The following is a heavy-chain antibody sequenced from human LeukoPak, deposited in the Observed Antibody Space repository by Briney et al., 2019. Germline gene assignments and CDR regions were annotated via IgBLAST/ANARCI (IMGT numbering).Heavy chain of an antibody. J-gene: IGHJ6*02. CDR1: GFTFSSYA. D-gene: IGHD3-3*01. Sequence: GGSLRLSCAASGFTFSSYAMSWVRQAPGKGLEWVAHINQDGRQKYYVDSVEGRFAISRDNAKNSLYLQMNSLRAEDTAVYYCARDKGLRFLEWYNSRGSYYYGMDVWGQGTTVTVSS. CDR2: INQDGRQK. CDR3: ARDKGLRFLEWYNSRGSYYYGMDV. V-gene: IGHV3-7*01.